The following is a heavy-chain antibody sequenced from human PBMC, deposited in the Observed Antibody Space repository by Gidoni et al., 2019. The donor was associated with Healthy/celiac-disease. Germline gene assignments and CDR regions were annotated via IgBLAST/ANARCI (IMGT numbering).Heavy chain of an antibody. Sequence: QVQLVQSGAEVKKPGSSVKVSCKASVGTFSSYTIRWVRQAPGQGLEWMGRIIPILGIANYAQKFQGRVTITADKSTSTAYMELSSLRSEDTAVYYCARGVATISYGMDVWGQGTTVTVSS. CDR1: VGTFSSYT. CDR3: ARGVATISYGMDV. V-gene: IGHV1-69*02. J-gene: IGHJ6*02. D-gene: IGHD5-12*01. CDR2: IIPILGIA.